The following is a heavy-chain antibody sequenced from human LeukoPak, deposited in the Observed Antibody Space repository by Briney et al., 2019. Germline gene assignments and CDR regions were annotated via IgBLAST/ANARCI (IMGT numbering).Heavy chain of an antibody. V-gene: IGHV1-69*06. CDR2: IIPIFGTA. CDR3: ARDSQGGYCTNGVCYWQAPDY. D-gene: IGHD2-8*01. CDR1: GGTFSSYA. J-gene: IGHJ4*02. Sequence: SVKVSCKASGGTFSSYAISWVRQAPGQGLEWMGGIIPIFGTANYAQKFQGRVTITADKSTSTAYMELSSLRAEDMAVYYCARDSQGGYCTNGVCYWQAPDYWGQGTLVTVSS.